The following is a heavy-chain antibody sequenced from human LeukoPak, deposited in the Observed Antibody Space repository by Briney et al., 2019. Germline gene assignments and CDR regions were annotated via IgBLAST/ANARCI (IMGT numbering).Heavy chain of an antibody. CDR2: INAGNGNT. CDR1: GYTFTSYA. J-gene: IGHJ4*02. V-gene: IGHV1-3*01. D-gene: IGHD6-19*01. Sequence: ASVKVSCKASGYTFTSYAMHWVRQAPGQRLEWMGWINAGNGNTKYSQKFQGRVTITRDTSASTAYMELSSLRSEDTAVYYCARAAGVAVAGTGYWGQGTLVTVSS. CDR3: ARAAGVAVAGTGY.